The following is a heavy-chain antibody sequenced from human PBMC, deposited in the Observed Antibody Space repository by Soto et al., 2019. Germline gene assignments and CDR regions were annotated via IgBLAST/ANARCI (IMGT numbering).Heavy chain of an antibody. V-gene: IGHV3-21*01. J-gene: IGHJ5*02. CDR3: GRTFRDGLLGLDP. CDR2: ISSSSSYI. D-gene: IGHD3-16*01. Sequence: PGGSLRLSCAASGFTFSSYSMNWVRQAPGKGLEWVSSISSSSSYIYYADSVKGRFSISRDNAKNTLYLQMTSLRADDTAIYYCGRTFRDGLLGLDPWGQGTLVTVSS. CDR1: GFTFSSYS.